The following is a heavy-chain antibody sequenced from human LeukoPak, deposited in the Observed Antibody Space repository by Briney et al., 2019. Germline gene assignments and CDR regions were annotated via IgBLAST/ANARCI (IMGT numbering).Heavy chain of an antibody. CDR1: GFTFRSFW. Sequence: PGGSLRLSCAASGFTFRSFWMSWVRQAPGKGLEWVANIKQDASEKCYVDSVKGRFTISRDNRKNSLDLQMNSLRVEDTAVYYCARDGLSAVLDFWGQGTLVIVSS. V-gene: IGHV3-7*03. D-gene: IGHD3-16*02. CDR2: IKQDASEK. J-gene: IGHJ4*02. CDR3: ARDGLSAVLDF.